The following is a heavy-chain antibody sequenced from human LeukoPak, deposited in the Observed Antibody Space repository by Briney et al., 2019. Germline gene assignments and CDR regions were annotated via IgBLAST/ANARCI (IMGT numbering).Heavy chain of an antibody. Sequence: GESLKISCKVSGYSFTSYCIGWVRQMPGKGLEWMGIIYPGDSGPTYSPSFQDQVTISVDKSINTAYLQWSSLQASDTAMYYCGMSGDRVPLQDDVFDVWGQGTMATV. D-gene: IGHD1-26*01. CDR3: GMSGDRVPLQDDVFDV. CDR2: IYPGDSGP. J-gene: IGHJ3*01. V-gene: IGHV5-51*01. CDR1: GYSFTSYC.